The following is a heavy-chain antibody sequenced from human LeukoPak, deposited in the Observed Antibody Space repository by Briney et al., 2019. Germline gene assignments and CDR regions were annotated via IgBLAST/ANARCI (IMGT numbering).Heavy chain of an antibody. CDR2: IIPIFGTA. CDR3: ARELAAHSYYFDY. J-gene: IGHJ4*02. V-gene: IGHV1-69*05. D-gene: IGHD6-13*01. CDR1: GGTFSSYA. Sequence: SVTVSCKASGGTFSSYAISWVRQAPGQGLEWMGGIIPIFGTANYAQKFQGRVTITTDESTSTAYMELSSLRSEDTAVYYCARELAAHSYYFDYWGQGTLVTVSS.